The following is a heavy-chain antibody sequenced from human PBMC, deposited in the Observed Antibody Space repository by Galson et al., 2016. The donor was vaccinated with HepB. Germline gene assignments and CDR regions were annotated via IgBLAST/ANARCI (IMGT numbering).Heavy chain of an antibody. CDR1: GFSIDTYV. CDR2: VSHDGSNK. J-gene: IGHJ4*02. Sequence: SLRLSCAASGFSIDTYVMHWVRQAPGKGLEWVAVVSHDGSNKWYADTVKGRFTISRDSSKNTLFLHVSSLRLEDTAVYFCARGYSGYAWDYWGQGTLVSVSS. V-gene: IGHV3-30-3*01. D-gene: IGHD5-12*01. CDR3: ARGYSGYAWDY.